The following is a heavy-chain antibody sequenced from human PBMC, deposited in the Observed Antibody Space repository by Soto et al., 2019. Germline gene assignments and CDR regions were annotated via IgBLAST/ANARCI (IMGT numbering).Heavy chain of an antibody. CDR2: ISSSSNYI. V-gene: IGHV3-21*01. Sequence: EVQLVESGGGLVKPGGSLRLSCAASGFTFSYYSINWVRQAPGKGLEWVSSISSSSNYIYYADSVKGRFTISRDNAKNSLYMHMTSLRAEDTAVYYCARGRGERFLEWLPDYWGQGTLVTFSS. CDR1: GFTFSYYS. J-gene: IGHJ4*02. D-gene: IGHD3-3*01. CDR3: ARGRGERFLEWLPDY.